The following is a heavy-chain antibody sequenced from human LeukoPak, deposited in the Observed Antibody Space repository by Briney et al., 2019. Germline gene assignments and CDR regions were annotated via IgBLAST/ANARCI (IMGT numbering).Heavy chain of an antibody. D-gene: IGHD3-10*01. Sequence: ASVKVSCKTSGYTFTSYDLNWVRQATGQGLEWMGWVNPNSGNTGYAQKFQGRVTMTTDTSTSTAYMELRSLRSDDTAVYYCARGVPYGSGSYYNLFDYWGQGTLVTVSS. CDR1: GYTFTSYD. V-gene: IGHV1-8*01. CDR3: ARGVPYGSGSYYNLFDY. CDR2: VNPNSGNT. J-gene: IGHJ4*02.